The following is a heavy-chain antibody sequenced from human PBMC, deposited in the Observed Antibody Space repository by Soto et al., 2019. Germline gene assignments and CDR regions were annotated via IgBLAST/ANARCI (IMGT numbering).Heavy chain of an antibody. D-gene: IGHD5-18*01. Sequence: ASVKVSCKASGYTFTDYALHWVRQAPGQRLEWMGWMNAGVGNTLYSQKFQGRITITRDTSASTAYMELNSLKSEDTVIYYCARDTGYTFGSLNYWGPGTLVTVSS. CDR2: MNAGVGNT. CDR1: GYTFTDYA. CDR3: ARDTGYTFGSLNY. V-gene: IGHV1-3*01. J-gene: IGHJ4*02.